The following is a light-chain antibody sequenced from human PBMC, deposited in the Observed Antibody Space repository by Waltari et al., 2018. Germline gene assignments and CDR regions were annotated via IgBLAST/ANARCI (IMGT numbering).Light chain of an antibody. V-gene: IGLV2-23*02. CDR2: DVS. CDR1: SSDVGGYNS. J-gene: IGLJ2*01. Sequence: QSALTQPASVSGSPGQSITISCTGTSSDVGGYNSVSWYQHHPGKAPKVIIYDVSQRPSGVLNRFSGSKSGNTASLTISGLQPEDEADYFCCSYAGNYIHVLFGGGTKLTVL. CDR3: CSYAGNYIHVL.